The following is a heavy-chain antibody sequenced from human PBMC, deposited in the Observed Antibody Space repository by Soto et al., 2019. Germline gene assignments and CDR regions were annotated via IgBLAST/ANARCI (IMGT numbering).Heavy chain of an antibody. V-gene: IGHV3-30*18. J-gene: IGHJ5*02. CDR3: AKAFSSSWPNWFDP. CDR1: GFTFSSYG. Sequence: GGSLRLCCAASGFTFSSYGMHWVRQAPGKGLEWVAVISYDGSNKYYADSVKGRFTISRDNSKNTLYLQMNSLRAEDTAVYYCAKAFSSSWPNWFDPWGQG. CDR2: ISYDGSNK. D-gene: IGHD6-13*01.